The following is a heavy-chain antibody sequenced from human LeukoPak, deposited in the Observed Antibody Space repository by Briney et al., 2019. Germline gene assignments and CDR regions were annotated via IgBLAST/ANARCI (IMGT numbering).Heavy chain of an antibody. CDR1: GGSISSNTW. V-gene: IGHV4-4*02. J-gene: IGHJ4*02. Sequence: SGTLSLTCAVSGGSISSNTWWSWVRQPPGKELEWIGEISHSGSTKYNPSLKSRVTISVDKSKNQFSLKLSSVTAADTAVYYCARVGDYALKDWGQGTLVTVSS. CDR2: ISHSGST. CDR3: ARVGDYALKD. D-gene: IGHD3-16*01.